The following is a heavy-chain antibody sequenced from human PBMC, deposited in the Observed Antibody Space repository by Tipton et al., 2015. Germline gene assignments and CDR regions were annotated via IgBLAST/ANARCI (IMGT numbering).Heavy chain of an antibody. CDR3: AREAGFCTDGVCAFDI. V-gene: IGHV3-13*01. J-gene: IGHJ3*02. CDR2: IGTAGDK. Sequence: SLRLSCAASGFTFSSSDMHWVRQATGKGLEWVSAIGTAGDKYYSGSVKGRFTISRENAKNSFYLQMNSLRAGDTAVCYCAREAGFCTDGVCAFDIWGQGTMVTVSS. D-gene: IGHD2-8*01. CDR1: GFTFSSSD.